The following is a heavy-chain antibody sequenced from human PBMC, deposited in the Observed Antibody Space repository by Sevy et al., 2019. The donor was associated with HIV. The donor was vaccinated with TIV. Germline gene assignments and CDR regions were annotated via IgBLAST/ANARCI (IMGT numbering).Heavy chain of an antibody. CDR3: AKGGTPHDYYYDGMDV. J-gene: IGHJ6*02. CDR1: GFTFSSYG. Sequence: GGSLRLSCAASGFTFSSYGMHWVRQAPGKGLEWVAVISYDGSNKYYADTVKGRFTISRDNSKNTLYLQMNSLRAEDTAVYYCAKGGTPHDYYYDGMDVWGQGTTVTVSS. D-gene: IGHD1-1*01. V-gene: IGHV3-30*18. CDR2: ISYDGSNK.